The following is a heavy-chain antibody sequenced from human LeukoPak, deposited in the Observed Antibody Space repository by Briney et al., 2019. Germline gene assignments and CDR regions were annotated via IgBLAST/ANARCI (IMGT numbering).Heavy chain of an antibody. V-gene: IGHV4-39*07. D-gene: IGHD3-10*01. CDR3: ARDTNYGSGSYYIPDEYGMDV. Sequence: SETLSLTCTVSGASISSGSYYWGWIRQPPGKGLEWIGSIYHSGSTYYNPSLKSRVTISVDTSKNQFSLKLSSVTAADTAVYYCARDTNYGSGSYYIPDEYGMDVWGQGTTVTVSS. CDR2: IYHSGST. CDR1: GASISSGSYY. J-gene: IGHJ6*02.